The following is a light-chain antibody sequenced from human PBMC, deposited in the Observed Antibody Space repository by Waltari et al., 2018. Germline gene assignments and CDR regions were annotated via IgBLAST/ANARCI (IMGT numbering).Light chain of an antibody. CDR1: SVSVLTTSY. CDR2: KGS. CDR3: SLYMGSGIWV. Sequence: QTVVTQEPSLSVSPGGTVTPPCGLTSVSVLTTSYPTWYPQTPGQPPRTLVYKGSSRSSGVPDRFSGSVLGNTVALTITGAQADDESNYYCSLYMGSGIWVFGGGTKLTVL. J-gene: IGLJ3*02. V-gene: IGLV8-61*01.